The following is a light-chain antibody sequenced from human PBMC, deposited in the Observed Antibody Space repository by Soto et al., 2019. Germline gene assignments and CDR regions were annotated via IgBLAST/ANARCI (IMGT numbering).Light chain of an antibody. Sequence: IVLTQSPGSLSVSPGGRATLFCRASQSVSDGYLAWFQQKPGQAPRLLIYEASTRASGIPDRFSGSGSGTDFALTISRLEPEDFAVYYCQHYGGSPRTFGPGTRVEAK. CDR1: QSVSDGY. J-gene: IGKJ1*01. V-gene: IGKV3-20*01. CDR2: EAS. CDR3: QHYGGSPRT.